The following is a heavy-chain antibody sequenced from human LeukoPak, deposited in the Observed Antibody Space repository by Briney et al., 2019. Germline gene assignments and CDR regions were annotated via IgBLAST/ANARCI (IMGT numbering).Heavy chain of an antibody. CDR2: ISAYNGNT. V-gene: IGHV1-18*01. J-gene: IGHJ5*02. Sequence: ASVKVSCKASGYTFTSYGISWVRQAPGQGLEWMGWISAYNGNTNYAQKLQGRVTMTTDTSTSTAYMELRSLRSDDTAVYYCAREGITGTWGLFNWFDPWGQGTLVTVSS. D-gene: IGHD1-7*01. CDR1: GYTFTSYG. CDR3: AREGITGTWGLFNWFDP.